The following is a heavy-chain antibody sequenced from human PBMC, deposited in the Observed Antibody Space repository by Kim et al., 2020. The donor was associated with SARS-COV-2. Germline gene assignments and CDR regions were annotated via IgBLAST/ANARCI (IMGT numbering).Heavy chain of an antibody. D-gene: IGHD5-12*01. V-gene: IGHV1-69*13. Sequence: SVKVSCKASGGTFSSYAISWVRQAPGQGLEWMGGIIPIFGTANYAQKFQGRVTITADESTSTAYMELSSLRSEDTAVYYCAREGPFRGYSGYDLPTRYYYYGMDVWGQGTTVTVSS. CDR3: AREGPFRGYSGYDLPTRYYYYGMDV. CDR1: GGTFSSYA. J-gene: IGHJ6*02. CDR2: IIPIFGTA.